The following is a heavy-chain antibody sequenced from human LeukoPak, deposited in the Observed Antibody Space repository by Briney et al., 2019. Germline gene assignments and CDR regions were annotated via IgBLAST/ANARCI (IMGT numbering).Heavy chain of an antibody. J-gene: IGHJ5*02. V-gene: IGHV1-2*06. CDR2: INPNSGGT. CDR3: ARGYCSGGSCYSVENWFDP. CDR1: GYTFTGYY. Sequence: ASVKVACKAAGYTFTGYYMFWVRQAPGQGLEWMGRINPNSGGTNYAQKFQGRVTMTRDTSISTAYMELSRLRSDDTAVYYCARGYCSGGSCYSVENWFDPWGQGTLVTVSS. D-gene: IGHD2-15*01.